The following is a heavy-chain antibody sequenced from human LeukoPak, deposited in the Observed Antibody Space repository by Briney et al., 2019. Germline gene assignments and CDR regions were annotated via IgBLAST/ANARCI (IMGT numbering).Heavy chain of an antibody. CDR1: GGSFSGYY. CDR2: INHSGST. V-gene: IGHV4-34*01. CDR3: ARGKGTEIYRYSSSWFPHSWFDP. J-gene: IGHJ5*02. D-gene: IGHD6-13*01. Sequence: SETLSLTCAVYGGSFSGYYWSWIRQPPGKGLEWIGEINHSGSTNYNPSLKSRITISVDTSKNQFSLKLSSVTAADTAVYYCARGKGTEIYRYSSSWFPHSWFDPWGQGTLVTVSS.